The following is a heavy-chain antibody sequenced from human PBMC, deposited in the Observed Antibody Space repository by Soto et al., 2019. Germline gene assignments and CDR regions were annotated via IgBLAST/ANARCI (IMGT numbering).Heavy chain of an antibody. J-gene: IGHJ3*02. CDR1: GYTFTSYY. V-gene: IGHV1-46*01. CDR2: INPSGGST. D-gene: IGHD2-15*01. CDR3: ARDWQHWSGGSCSYDAFDI. Sequence: RASVKVSCKASGYTFTSYYMHWVRQAPGQGLEWMGIINPSGGSTSYAQKFQGRVTMTRDTSTSTVYMELSSLRSEDTAVYYCARDWQHWSGGSCSYDAFDIWGQGTMVPVSS.